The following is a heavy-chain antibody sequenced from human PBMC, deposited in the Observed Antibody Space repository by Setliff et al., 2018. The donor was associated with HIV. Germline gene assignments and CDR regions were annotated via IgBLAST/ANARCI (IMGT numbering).Heavy chain of an antibody. CDR1: GYTFTGYY. Sequence: VKVSCKSSGYTFTGYYMHWVRQAPGQGLEWMGRINPNSGGTKYAQKFQGRVTMTRDTSISTAYMELSRLISDDTAVYYCAREPRDIVATSPLDYWGQGTLVTVSS. D-gene: IGHD5-12*01. V-gene: IGHV1-2*06. CDR3: AREPRDIVATSPLDY. J-gene: IGHJ4*02. CDR2: INPNSGGT.